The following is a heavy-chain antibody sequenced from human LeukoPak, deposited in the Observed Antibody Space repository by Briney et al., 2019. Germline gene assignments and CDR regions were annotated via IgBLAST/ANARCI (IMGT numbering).Heavy chain of an antibody. CDR3: ARGGIEGSSGY. Sequence: SETLSLTCAVYGGSFSGYYWSWIRQPPGKGLEWIGEINHSGSTNYNPSLKSRVTISVDTSKNQFSLKLSSVTAADTAVYYCARGGIEGSSGYWGQGTLITVSS. CDR2: INHSGST. CDR1: GGSFSGYY. J-gene: IGHJ4*02. V-gene: IGHV4-34*01. D-gene: IGHD2-15*01.